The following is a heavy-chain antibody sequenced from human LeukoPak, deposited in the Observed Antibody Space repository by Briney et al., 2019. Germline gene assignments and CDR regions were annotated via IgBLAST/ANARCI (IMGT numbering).Heavy chain of an antibody. J-gene: IGHJ4*02. CDR3: ARQTGRITIFGVVRGGYFDY. D-gene: IGHD3-3*01. V-gene: IGHV4-39*01. CDR2: IYYSGST. CDR1: GGSISSSSYY. Sequence: SETLSLTCTVSGGSISSSSYYWGWIRQPPGKGLEWIGSIYYSGSTYYNPSLKSRVTISVDTSKNLFSLKLGSVTAADTAVYYCARQTGRITIFGVVRGGYFDYWGQGTLVTVSS.